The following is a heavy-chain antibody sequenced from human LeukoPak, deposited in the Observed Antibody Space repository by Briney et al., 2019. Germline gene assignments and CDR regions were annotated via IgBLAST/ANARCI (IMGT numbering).Heavy chain of an antibody. CDR3: AELGITMIGGV. J-gene: IGHJ6*04. CDR1: GFTFSNYA. Sequence: GRSLRLSCAASGFTFSNYAMNWVRQAPGKGLEWVSAISGSGGSTYYADSVKGRFTISRDNAKNSLYLQMNSLRAEDTAVYYCAELGITMIGGVWGKGTTVTISS. CDR2: ISGSGGST. D-gene: IGHD3-10*02. V-gene: IGHV3-23*01.